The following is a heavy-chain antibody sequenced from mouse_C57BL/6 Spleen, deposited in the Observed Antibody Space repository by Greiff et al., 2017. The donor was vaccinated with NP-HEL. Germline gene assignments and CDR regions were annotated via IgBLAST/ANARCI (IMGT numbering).Heavy chain of an antibody. CDR2: ISNGGGST. D-gene: IGHD2-4*01. J-gene: IGHJ1*03. Sequence: EVQVVESGGGLVQPGGSLKLSCAASGFTFSDYYMYWVRQTPEKRLEWVAYISNGGGSTYYPDTVKGRFTISRDNAKNTLYLQMSRLKSEDTAMYDCARYYDYDFWYFDVWGTGTTVTVSS. V-gene: IGHV5-12*01. CDR1: GFTFSDYY. CDR3: ARYYDYDFWYFDV.